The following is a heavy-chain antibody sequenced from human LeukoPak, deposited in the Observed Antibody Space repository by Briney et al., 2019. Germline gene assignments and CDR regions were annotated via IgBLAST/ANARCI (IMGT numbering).Heavy chain of an antibody. J-gene: IGHJ3*02. V-gene: IGHV4-59*08. D-gene: IGHD2/OR15-2a*01. CDR1: GGSVSNYY. Sequence: SQTLSLTCTVSGGSVSNYYWSWIRQPPGKGLEWIGYVYYTGSTNYNPSLKSRVTMFEDKSKNQFSLRLYSVTVADTAVYYCARHCNGKKQQLFAFDIWGQGTMVTVSS. CDR3: ARHCNGKKQQLFAFDI. CDR2: VYYTGST.